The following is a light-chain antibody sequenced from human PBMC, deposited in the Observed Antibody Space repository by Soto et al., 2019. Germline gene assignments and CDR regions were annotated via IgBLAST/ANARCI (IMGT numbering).Light chain of an antibody. CDR1: QSVSSAY. V-gene: IGKV3-20*01. J-gene: IGKJ1*01. Sequence: ETVLTQSPGTLSLSPGDRATLSCRASQSVSSAYLAWYQQKPGQAPRLLIYGASSRAAGIPDRFSGSGSGTDFTLTISRLEPEDFAVYYCQRYATSRWTFGQGTKVDLK. CDR2: GAS. CDR3: QRYATSRWT.